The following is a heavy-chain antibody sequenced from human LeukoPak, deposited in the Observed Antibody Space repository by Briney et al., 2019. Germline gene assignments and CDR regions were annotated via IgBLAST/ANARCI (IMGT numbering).Heavy chain of an antibody. J-gene: IGHJ4*02. Sequence: GGSLRLSCAASGFNFEDYTMHWVRQTPGKGLEWVSLNWDGGSTYYADSVKGRFAISRDNNKNSLYLQMTSLRTGDTALYYCTKGSNTWPSLFDYWGQGTLVTVSS. CDR1: GFNFEDYT. V-gene: IGHV3-43*01. CDR3: TKGSNTWPSLFDY. D-gene: IGHD2-2*02. CDR2: NWDGGST.